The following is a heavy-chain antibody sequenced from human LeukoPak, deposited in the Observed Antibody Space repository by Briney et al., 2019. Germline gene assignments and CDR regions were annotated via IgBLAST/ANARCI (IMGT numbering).Heavy chain of an antibody. CDR2: ISNSGST. CDR1: GGSISSYY. V-gene: IGHV4-59*01. CDR3: ARAGSGYSFDN. Sequence: SETLSLTCTVSGGSISSYYWSWIRQPPGKGLEWIGYISNSGSTNNNPSLKSRLTMSIDTSKNQFSLRLNSVTAADTAVYYCARAGSGYSFDNWGQGTLVTVSS. D-gene: IGHD3-22*01. J-gene: IGHJ4*02.